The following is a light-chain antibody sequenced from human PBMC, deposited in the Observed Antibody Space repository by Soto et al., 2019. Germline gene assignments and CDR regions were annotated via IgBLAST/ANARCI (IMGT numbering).Light chain of an antibody. CDR2: DAS. V-gene: IGKV3-11*01. Sequence: EIVLTQSPATLSLSPGERASLSCRASQSVSRYLVWYQQKPGQAPRLLIYDASNRATGIPARFSGSGSGTDFTLTISSLEPEDSAVYYCPQRTNWPETFGQGTTLEIK. J-gene: IGKJ2*01. CDR1: QSVSRY. CDR3: PQRTNWPET.